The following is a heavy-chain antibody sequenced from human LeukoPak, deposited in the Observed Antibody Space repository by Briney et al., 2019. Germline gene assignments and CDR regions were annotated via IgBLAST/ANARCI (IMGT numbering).Heavy chain of an antibody. V-gene: IGHV3-73*01. CDR3: TRWEEGGKSFDY. Sequence: PGGSLRLSCAASGFSFSGSAMHWVRQASGKGLEWVGRIRNKDNDYATAYAASVKGRFTISRDDSKNTAYLHMNSLRSEDTALYYCTRWEEGGKSFDYWGQGTLVTVSS. CDR2: IRNKDNDYAT. D-gene: IGHD1-26*01. CDR1: GFSFSGSA. J-gene: IGHJ4*02.